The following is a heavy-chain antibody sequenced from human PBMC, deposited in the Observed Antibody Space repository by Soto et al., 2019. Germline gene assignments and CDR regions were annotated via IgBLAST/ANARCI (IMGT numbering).Heavy chain of an antibody. J-gene: IGHJ4*02. CDR2: IHYNGST. CDR1: GGSISSSSYY. V-gene: IGHV4-39*07. CDR3: ARGEFEKWPPPAY. Sequence: PSETLSLTCTVSGGSISSSSYYWGWIRQPPGKGLEWIGKIHYNGSTHYNPSLKSRVTISVDTSRNQFSLKLTSVTAADTAVYYCARGEFEKWPPPAYWGQGTLVTVSS. D-gene: IGHD5-12*01.